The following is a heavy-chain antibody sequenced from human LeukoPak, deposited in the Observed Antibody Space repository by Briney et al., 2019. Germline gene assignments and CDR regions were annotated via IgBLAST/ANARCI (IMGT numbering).Heavy chain of an antibody. Sequence: PSETLSLTCAVYGGSFSGYYWSWIRQPPGKGLEWIGEINHSGSTNYNPSLKSRVTISVDTSKNQFSLKLSSVTAADTAVYYCARVRYYYDSSGYQVYYYYYMDVWGKGTTVTVSS. CDR3: ARVRYYYDSSGYQVYYYYYMDV. CDR1: GGSFSGYY. D-gene: IGHD3-22*01. CDR2: INHSGST. V-gene: IGHV4-34*01. J-gene: IGHJ6*03.